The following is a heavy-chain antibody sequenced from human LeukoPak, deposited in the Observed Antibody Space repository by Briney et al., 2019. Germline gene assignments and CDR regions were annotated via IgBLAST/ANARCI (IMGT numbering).Heavy chain of an antibody. CDR3: ARALTGMVATFDY. V-gene: IGHV3-72*01. CDR1: GFTFSDYY. D-gene: IGHD5-12*01. Sequence: GGSLRLSCAASGFTFSDYYMDWVRQAPGKGLEWIGRSRSKGHRYSTEYAASVRGRFTVSRDDSKNSLFLQMNSLKSEDTAVYYCARALTGMVATFDYWGQGTLVTVSS. J-gene: IGHJ4*02. CDR2: SRSKGHRYST.